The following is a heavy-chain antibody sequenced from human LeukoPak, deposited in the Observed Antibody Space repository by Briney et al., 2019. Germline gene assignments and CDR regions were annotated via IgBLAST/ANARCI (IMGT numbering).Heavy chain of an antibody. J-gene: IGHJ6*03. Sequence: SETLSLTCTVSGGSISSYYWSWTRQPAGKGLEWIGRIYTSGSTNYNPSLKSRVTMSVDTSKNQFSLKLSSVTAADTAVYYCARDSRAIVVVPAARSLYYYYMDVWGKGTTVTVSS. D-gene: IGHD2-2*01. CDR2: IYTSGST. CDR1: GGSISSYY. V-gene: IGHV4-4*07. CDR3: ARDSRAIVVVPAARSLYYYYMDV.